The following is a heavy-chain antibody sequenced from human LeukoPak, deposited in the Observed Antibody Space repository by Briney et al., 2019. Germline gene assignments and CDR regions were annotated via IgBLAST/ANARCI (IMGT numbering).Heavy chain of an antibody. Sequence: DPSETLSLTCVVSGGSINNNKWWSWVRQPPGKGLEWIGDVYYSGSTNYNPSLKSRVTISVDKSKDQFSLKLSSVTAADTAVYYCARGDYSTNFDYWGQGTLVTVSS. CDR3: ARGDYSTNFDY. CDR1: GGSINNNKW. V-gene: IGHV4-4*02. J-gene: IGHJ4*02. D-gene: IGHD4-17*01. CDR2: VYYSGST.